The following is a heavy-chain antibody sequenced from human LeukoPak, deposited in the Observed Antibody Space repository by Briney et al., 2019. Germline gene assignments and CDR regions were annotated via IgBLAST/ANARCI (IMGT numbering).Heavy chain of an antibody. Sequence: GGSLRLSCAASGFTFSSYGMHWVRQAPGKGLEWVAFIRYDGSNKYYADSVKGRFTISRDNSKNTLYLQMNSLRAEDTAVYYCAKDDDYGGNPGTADYWGQGTLVTVSS. CDR1: GFTFSSYG. CDR2: IRYDGSNK. V-gene: IGHV3-30*02. D-gene: IGHD4-23*01. CDR3: AKDDDYGGNPGTADY. J-gene: IGHJ4*02.